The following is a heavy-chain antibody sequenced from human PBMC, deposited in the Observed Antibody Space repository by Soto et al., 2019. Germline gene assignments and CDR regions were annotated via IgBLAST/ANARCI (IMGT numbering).Heavy chain of an antibody. V-gene: IGHV4-34*01. J-gene: IGHJ5*02. Sequence: LSRTCAVYGGSFSGYYWSWIRQPPGKGLEWIGEINHSGSTNYNPSLKSRVTISVDTSKNQFSLKLSSVTAADTAVYYCAGFTIFGVASPAYWFDPWGQGTLVTVSS. CDR1: GGSFSGYY. CDR2: INHSGST. CDR3: AGFTIFGVASPAYWFDP. D-gene: IGHD3-3*01.